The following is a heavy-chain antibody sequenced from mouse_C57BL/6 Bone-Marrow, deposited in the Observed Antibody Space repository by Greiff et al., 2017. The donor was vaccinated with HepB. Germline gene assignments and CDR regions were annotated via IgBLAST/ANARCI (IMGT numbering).Heavy chain of an antibody. Sequence: QVQLKESGPGLVAPSQSLSITCTVSGFSFTSYAISWVRQPPGKGLEWLGVIWTGGGTNYNSALKSRLSISKDNSKSQVFLKMNSLQTDDTARYYCARNNYGSTYYYAMDYWGQGTSVTVSS. D-gene: IGHD1-1*01. J-gene: IGHJ4*01. V-gene: IGHV2-9-1*01. CDR3: ARNNYGSTYYYAMDY. CDR2: IWTGGGT. CDR1: GFSFTSYA.